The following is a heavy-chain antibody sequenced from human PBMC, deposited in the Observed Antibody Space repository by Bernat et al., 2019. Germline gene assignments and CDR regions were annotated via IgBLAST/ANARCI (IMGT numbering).Heavy chain of an antibody. CDR3: ASFAPGFSYYYYYMDV. J-gene: IGHJ6*03. V-gene: IGHV3-30-3*01. CDR2: ISYDGSNK. D-gene: IGHD3-9*01. CDR1: GFTFSTYA. Sequence: QVQLVESGGGVVQPGRSLRLSCAASGFTFSTYAMHWVRQAPGKGLEWVAVISYDGSNKDYADSVKGRFTISRDNSKNTLYLQMNSLRAEDTAVYYCASFAPGFSYYYYYMDVWGKGTTVTVSS.